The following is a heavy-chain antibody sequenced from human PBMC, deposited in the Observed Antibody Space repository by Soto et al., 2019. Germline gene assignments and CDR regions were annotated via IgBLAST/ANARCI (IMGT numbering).Heavy chain of an antibody. CDR3: ARVGSSWYPSYYYYGMDV. CDR2: INHSGST. Sequence: SETLSLTCAVYGGSFSGYYWSWIRQPPGKGLEWIGEINHSGSTNYNPSLKSRVTISVDTSKNQFSLKLSSVTAADTAVYYCARVGSSWYPSYYYYGMDVWGQGTTVTVSS. CDR1: GGSFSGYY. D-gene: IGHD6-13*01. V-gene: IGHV4-34*01. J-gene: IGHJ6*02.